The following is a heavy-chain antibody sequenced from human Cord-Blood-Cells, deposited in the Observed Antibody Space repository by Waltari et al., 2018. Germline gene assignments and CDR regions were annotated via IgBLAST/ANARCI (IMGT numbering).Heavy chain of an antibody. Sequence: QVQLVQSGAEVKKPGSSVNVSCKASGGTFSSYAISWVRQAPGQGHEWMGGIIPIFGTANYAQKFQGRVTITADESTSTAYIGLSSLRSGDTGVYYWARLNTVTTTFDYWGQGTLVTVSS. CDR3: ARLNTVTTTFDY. CDR2: IIPIFGTA. V-gene: IGHV1-69*01. D-gene: IGHD4-4*01. J-gene: IGHJ4*02. CDR1: GGTFSSYA.